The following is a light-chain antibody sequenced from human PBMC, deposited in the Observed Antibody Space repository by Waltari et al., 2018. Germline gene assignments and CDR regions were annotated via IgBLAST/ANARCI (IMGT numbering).Light chain of an antibody. Sequence: EIVLTQSPGTLSLSPGATAILSCRASQNVSQNHVAWFQVKPGQPPRLLIYAAANRAPGVPVKFSGRRSGTDFSLTILIVEPEDFAVYSCHQYGSSIRSFGQGTKVEVK. CDR1: QNVSQNH. CDR3: HQYGSSIRS. V-gene: IGKV3-20*01. CDR2: AAA. J-gene: IGKJ1*01.